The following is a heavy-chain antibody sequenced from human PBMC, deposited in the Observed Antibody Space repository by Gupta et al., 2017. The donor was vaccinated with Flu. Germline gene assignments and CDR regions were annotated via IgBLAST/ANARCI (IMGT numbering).Heavy chain of an antibody. Sequence: EVQLVESGGGLVQPGRSLRLSCTASGFAFGVDAMSWVRQAPGKGLEGVGFIRSKIDGGATEYGTSGKGRFTISRDDSKSIAYLQMNSLKTEDTGVYYCARNSGYDYIPYYYYMDVWGKGTTVTVSS. CDR2: IRSKIDGGAT. CDR1: GFAFGVDA. D-gene: IGHD5-12*01. CDR3: ARNSGYDYIPYYYYMDV. V-gene: IGHV3-49*04. J-gene: IGHJ6*03.